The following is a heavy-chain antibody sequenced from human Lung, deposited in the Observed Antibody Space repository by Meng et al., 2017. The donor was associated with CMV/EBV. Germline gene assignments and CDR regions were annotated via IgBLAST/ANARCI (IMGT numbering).Heavy chain of an antibody. Sequence: ASVKVSCKASGGTFSSYKIDWVRQAPGQGLEWVGRIIPHRGDTNYAQQFQGRVTLTRDTSINTGYMELTRLTSDDTAVYYCARDNNWGPDYWGQGTLVTVSS. CDR3: ARDNNWGPDY. V-gene: IGHV1-2*06. D-gene: IGHD7-27*01. CDR1: GGTFSSYK. J-gene: IGHJ4*02. CDR2: IIPHRGDT.